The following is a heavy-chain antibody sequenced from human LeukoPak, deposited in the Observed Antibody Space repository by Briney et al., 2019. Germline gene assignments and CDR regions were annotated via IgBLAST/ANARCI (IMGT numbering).Heavy chain of an antibody. D-gene: IGHD4-23*01. Sequence: GASVKVSCKASGYTFTSYDINWVRQATGQGPEWMGWMNPNSGNTGYAQKFQGRVTITRNTSISTAYMELSSLRSEDTAVYYCARVGKGSRDAFDIWGQGTMVTVSS. CDR1: GYTFTSYD. CDR2: MNPNSGNT. V-gene: IGHV1-8*03. J-gene: IGHJ3*02. CDR3: ARVGKGSRDAFDI.